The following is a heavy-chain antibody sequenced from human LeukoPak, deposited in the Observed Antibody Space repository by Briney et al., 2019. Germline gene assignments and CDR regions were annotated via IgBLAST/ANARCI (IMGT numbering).Heavy chain of an antibody. D-gene: IGHD3-22*01. CDR2: INWNSDNI. Sequence: SLRLSCAASGFTFNYHAMYWVRQAPGKGLEWVSGINWNSDNIGYADSVKGRFTISRDDAKKSLFLQMNSLRTEDTVLYYCARASYYYDTTGLGAVDIWGQGTMVTVSS. V-gene: IGHV3-9*01. J-gene: IGHJ3*02. CDR1: GFTFNYHA. CDR3: ARASYYYDTTGLGAVDI.